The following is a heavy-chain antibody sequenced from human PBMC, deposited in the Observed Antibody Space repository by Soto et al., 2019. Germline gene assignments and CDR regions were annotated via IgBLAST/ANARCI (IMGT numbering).Heavy chain of an antibody. CDR2: IIPIFGTA. J-gene: IGHJ6*02. Sequence: QVQLVQSGAEVKKPGSSVKVSCKASGGTFSSYAISWVRQAPGQGLEWMGGIIPIFGTANYAQKCQGRVTITADESTSTAYMEMSSLRSEDTAVSYCARSHDIVVVPAAIYDYYYGMDVWGQGTTVTVSS. CDR3: ARSHDIVVVPAAIYDYYYGMDV. CDR1: GGTFSSYA. D-gene: IGHD2-2*01. V-gene: IGHV1-69*01.